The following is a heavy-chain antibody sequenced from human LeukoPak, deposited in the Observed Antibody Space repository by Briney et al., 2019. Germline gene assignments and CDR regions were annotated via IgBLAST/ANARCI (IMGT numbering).Heavy chain of an antibody. Sequence: GGSLRLSCAASGFTVSSNYMSWVRQAPGKGLVWVSRISPDGSTTGHADSVKGRFTTSRDNAKNTLFLQMNSLRAEDTAVYYCTRDFDFSSAIWGQGTLVTVSS. CDR3: TRDFDFSSAI. V-gene: IGHV3-74*01. CDR1: GFTVSSNY. J-gene: IGHJ4*02. D-gene: IGHD3-3*01. CDR2: ISPDGSTT.